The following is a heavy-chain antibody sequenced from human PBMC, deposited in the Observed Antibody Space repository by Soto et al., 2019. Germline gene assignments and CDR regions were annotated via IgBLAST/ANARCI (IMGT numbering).Heavy chain of an antibody. Sequence: KPSETLSLTCIVSGGSLDSGSNNWSWIRQPPGKGLEWIGYVYNSGTNNYSPALKSHLTISADTYKNQFSLRLSSATAADSAVYFCARDRGSSLINAQYHFLIDVWGQGTTVTVSS. CDR2: VYNSGTN. V-gene: IGHV4-61*01. CDR1: GGSLDSGSNN. CDR3: ARDRGSSLINAQYHFLIDV. D-gene: IGHD3-16*01. J-gene: IGHJ6*02.